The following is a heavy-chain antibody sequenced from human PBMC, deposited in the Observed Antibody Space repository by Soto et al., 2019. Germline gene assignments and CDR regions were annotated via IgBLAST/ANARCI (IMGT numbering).Heavy chain of an antibody. Sequence: GGSLRLSCAASGFTFSSYGMHWVRQAPGKGLEWVAVISYDGSNKYYADSVKGRFTISRDNSKNTLYLQMNSLRAEDTAVYYCAKSRRTLYPHWFDPWGQGTLVTVSS. J-gene: IGHJ5*02. V-gene: IGHV3-30*18. D-gene: IGHD2-15*01. CDR1: GFTFSSYG. CDR3: AKSRRTLYPHWFDP. CDR2: ISYDGSNK.